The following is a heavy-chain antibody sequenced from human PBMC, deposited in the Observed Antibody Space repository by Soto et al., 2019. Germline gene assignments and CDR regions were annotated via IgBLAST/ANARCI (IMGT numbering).Heavy chain of an antibody. CDR3: ARPHDSSGYYYGAGMDV. V-gene: IGHV1-18*01. Sequence: QVQLVQSGAEVKKPGASVKVSCKASGYTFTSYGISWVRQAPGQGLEWMGWISAYNGNTNYAQKLQGRVTMTTDTPTSTAYRGLRSTRSDDTAVYYCARPHDSSGYYYGAGMDVWGQGTTVTVSS. D-gene: IGHD3-22*01. CDR2: ISAYNGNT. CDR1: GYTFTSYG. J-gene: IGHJ6*02.